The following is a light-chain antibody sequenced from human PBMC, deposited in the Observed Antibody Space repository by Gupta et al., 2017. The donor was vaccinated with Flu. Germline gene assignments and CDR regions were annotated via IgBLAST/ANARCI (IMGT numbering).Light chain of an antibody. V-gene: IGLV2-14*01. CDR1: SSDVGGYNY. J-gene: IGLJ2*01. CDR3: GSYGSTSIAI. CDR2: EVT. Sequence: QSALTQPASVSGSPGQSITISCTGTSSDVGGYNYVSWYQQHPGKAPKLMIYEVTNRPSGVSNRFSGSKSGNTASLTISGLQAEDEADYYCGSYGSTSIAIFGGGTKVTVL.